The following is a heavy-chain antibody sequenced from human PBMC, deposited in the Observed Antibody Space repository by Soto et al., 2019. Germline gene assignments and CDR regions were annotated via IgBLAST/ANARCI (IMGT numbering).Heavy chain of an antibody. CDR1: GFTFSSYA. V-gene: IGHV3-23*01. CDR2: FRGDGTGA. CDR3: AKLTQYDILTGYLTYFDY. Sequence: PGGSLRLSCAASGFTFSSYAMSWVRQAPGKGLEWVSAFRGDGTGAHYADSVKGRFTISRDNSKNTLYLHMNSLRAEDTAVYYCAKLTQYDILTGYLTYFDYWGQGTLVTVSS. J-gene: IGHJ4*02. D-gene: IGHD3-9*01.